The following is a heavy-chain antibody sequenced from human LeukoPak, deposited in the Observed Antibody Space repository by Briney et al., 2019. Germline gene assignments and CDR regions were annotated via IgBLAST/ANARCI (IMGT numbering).Heavy chain of an antibody. CDR2: TSAYNGNT. J-gene: IGHJ6*04. Sequence: GASVKVSCKASGYTFTSYGVSWVRQAPGQGLEWMGWTSAYNGNTNYAQKLQGRVTMTTDTSTSTAYMELRSLRSDDTAVYYCARDDYGAPMDVWGKGTAVTVSS. D-gene: IGHD4-17*01. V-gene: IGHV1-18*01. CDR3: ARDDYGAPMDV. CDR1: GYTFTSYG.